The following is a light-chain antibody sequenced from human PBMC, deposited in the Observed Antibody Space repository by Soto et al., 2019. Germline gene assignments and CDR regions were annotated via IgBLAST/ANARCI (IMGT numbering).Light chain of an antibody. CDR2: GAS. V-gene: IGKV3-20*01. CDR3: QQYVSSPPT. Sequence: EIVLTQSPGTLSLSPVEIATLSFRASQSVSSYLAWYQQKPGRAPRLLIYGASTRAAGIPDRFSGSGSGTDFTLTIGRLEPEDFAVYYCQQYVSSPPTCGQGTRLEIK. CDR1: QSVSSY. J-gene: IGKJ5*01.